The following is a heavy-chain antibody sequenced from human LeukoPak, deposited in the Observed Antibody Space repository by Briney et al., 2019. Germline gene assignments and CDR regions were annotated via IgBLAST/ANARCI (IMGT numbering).Heavy chain of an antibody. CDR2: INPNSGGT. D-gene: IGHD2-15*01. CDR1: GYTFTGYY. J-gene: IGHJ6*03. CDR3: ARAGYCSGGSCPYYYYYMDV. Sequence: ASVTVTCKASGYTFTGYYMHWVRQAPGQGLEWMGWINPNSGGTNYAQKFQGRVTMTRDTSISTAYMELSRLRSDDTAVYYCARAGYCSGGSCPYYYYYMDVWGKGTTVTVSS. V-gene: IGHV1-2*02.